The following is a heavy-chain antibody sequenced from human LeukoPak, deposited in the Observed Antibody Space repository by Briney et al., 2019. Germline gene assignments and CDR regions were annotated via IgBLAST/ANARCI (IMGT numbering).Heavy chain of an antibody. V-gene: IGHV4-59*08. CDR2: IYYSGST. D-gene: IGHD3-22*01. CDR3: ARLTDSSARGYFQH. J-gene: IGHJ1*01. CDR1: GGSISSYH. Sequence: SETLSLTCTVSGGSISSYHWSWIRQPPGKGLEWIGYIYYSGSTNYNPSLKSRVTISVDTSKNQFSLKLSSVTAADTAVYYCARLTDSSARGYFQHWGQGTLVTVSS.